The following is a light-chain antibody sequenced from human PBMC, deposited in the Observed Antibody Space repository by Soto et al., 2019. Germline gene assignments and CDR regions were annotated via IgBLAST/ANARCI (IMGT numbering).Light chain of an antibody. CDR2: KAS. CDR1: QSISSW. Sequence: DIQMTQSPSTLSASVGDRVTITCRASQSISSWLAWYQQKPGKAPKLLIYKASSLESGVPSRLSGSGSGTEFTLTISSLQPDDFATYYCQQYNSYPWTFGQGTNVEIK. V-gene: IGKV1-5*03. CDR3: QQYNSYPWT. J-gene: IGKJ1*01.